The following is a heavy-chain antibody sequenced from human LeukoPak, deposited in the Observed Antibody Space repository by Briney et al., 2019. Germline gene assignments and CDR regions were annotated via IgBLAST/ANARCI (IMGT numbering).Heavy chain of an antibody. D-gene: IGHD2-15*01. CDR3: VRGYSFGPYGMDV. CDR1: GFTFSIYA. Sequence: GGSLRLSCSASGFTFSIYAIHWVRQAPGKGLEYVSGINDNGGNTYYADSVEGRFTISRDNSKNTLYLQMSSLRAEDTAVYFCVRGYSFGPYGMDVWGQGTTVTVSS. CDR2: INDNGGNT. J-gene: IGHJ6*02. V-gene: IGHV3-64D*06.